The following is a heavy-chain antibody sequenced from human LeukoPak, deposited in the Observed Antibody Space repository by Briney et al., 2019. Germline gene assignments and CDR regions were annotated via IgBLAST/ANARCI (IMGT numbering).Heavy chain of an antibody. J-gene: IGHJ4*02. Sequence: GGSLRLSCAASGFTFSNYWMNWVRQAPGKGLEWVAHISQDGGEKYADSVKGRFTISRDSTKNSLFLHAHSLRAEDTAVYYCARDSYRALEYWGQGALVTVSS. CDR1: GFTFSNYW. CDR2: ISQDGGEK. D-gene: IGHD1-14*01. CDR3: ARDSYRALEY. V-gene: IGHV3-7*01.